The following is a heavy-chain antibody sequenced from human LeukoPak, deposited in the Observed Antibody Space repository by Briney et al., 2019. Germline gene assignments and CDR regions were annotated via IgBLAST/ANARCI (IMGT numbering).Heavy chain of an antibody. CDR2: ISGSGGST. V-gene: IGHV3-23*01. Sequence: GGSLRLSCAASGXTFSSYAMTWVRQAPGKGLEWVSTISGSGGSTYYADSVKGRLTISRDNSKNTLYLQMNSLRAEDTAVYSCAKDSGTYYKAFDYWGQGTLVTVSS. CDR3: AKDSGTYYKAFDY. CDR1: GXTFSSYA. D-gene: IGHD1-26*01. J-gene: IGHJ4*02.